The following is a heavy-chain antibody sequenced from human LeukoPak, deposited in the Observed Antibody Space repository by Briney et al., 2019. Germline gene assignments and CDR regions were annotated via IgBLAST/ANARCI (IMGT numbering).Heavy chain of an antibody. V-gene: IGHV3-30*18. CDR3: AKEIAAAGVYYYYYGMDV. D-gene: IGHD6-13*01. J-gene: IGHJ6*02. CDR2: ISYDGSNK. CDR1: GFAFSSYG. Sequence: GGSLRLSCAASGFAFSSYGMHWVRQAPCKGLEWVAVISYDGSNKYYADSVKGRFTISRDNSKNTLYLQMNSLRAEDTAVYYCAKEIAAAGVYYYYYGMDVWGQGTTVTVSS.